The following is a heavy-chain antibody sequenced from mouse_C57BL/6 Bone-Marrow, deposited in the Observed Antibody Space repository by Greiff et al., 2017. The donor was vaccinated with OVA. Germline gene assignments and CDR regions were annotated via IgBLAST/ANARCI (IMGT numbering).Heavy chain of an antibody. CDR3: ARYGPYCFDY. D-gene: IGHD1-2*01. CDR2: VSPRDGST. CDR1: GYTFTDHT. J-gene: IGHJ2*01. Sequence: QVQLQQSDVELVKPGASVKISCKVSGYTFTDHTIHWMKQRPEQGLEWIGYVSPRDGSTKYNEKFKGKATLTADKSSSTACMQLNSLTSEDSAVYFWARYGPYCFDYWGRGTTLTVSS. V-gene: IGHV1-78*01.